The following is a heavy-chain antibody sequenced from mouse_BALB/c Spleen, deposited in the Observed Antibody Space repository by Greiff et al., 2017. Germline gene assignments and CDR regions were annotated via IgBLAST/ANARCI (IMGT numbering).Heavy chain of an antibody. CDR2: IWSGGST. J-gene: IGHJ3*01. CDR1: GFSLTSYG. CDR3: ARHGNYAWFAY. Sequence: VQGVESGPGLVQPSQSLSITCTASGFSLTSYGVHWVRQSPGKGLEWLGVIWSGGSTDYNAAFISRLSISKDNSKSQVFFKMNSLQANDTAIDYCARHGNYAWFAYWGQGTLVTVSA. D-gene: IGHD2-1*01. V-gene: IGHV2-2*02.